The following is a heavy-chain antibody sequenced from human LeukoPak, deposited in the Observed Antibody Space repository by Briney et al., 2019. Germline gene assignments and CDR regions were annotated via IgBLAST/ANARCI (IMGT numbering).Heavy chain of an antibody. CDR3: AKDRWLQGYFDY. J-gene: IGHJ4*02. D-gene: IGHD5-24*01. CDR2: ISGSGGST. CDR1: GFTFSSYA. V-gene: IGHV3-23*01. Sequence: GGSLRLSCAASGFTFSSYAMSWVRQAPGKGLEWVSAISGSGGSTYYADSVKGRCTISRDNSKKTVYLQMNSLRTEDTAVYYCAKDRWLQGYFDYWGQGTLVTVSS.